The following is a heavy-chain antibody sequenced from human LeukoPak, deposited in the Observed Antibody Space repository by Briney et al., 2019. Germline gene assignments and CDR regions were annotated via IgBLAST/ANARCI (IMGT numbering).Heavy chain of an antibody. J-gene: IGHJ4*02. CDR2: ISYDGSNK. CDR1: GFTFSSYT. CDR3: ARDRCSSTSCYTHYFDY. Sequence: GSLRLSCAASGFTFSSYTMNWVRQAPGKGLEWVAVISYDGSNKYYADSVKGRFTISGDTSKNTLYLQMNSLRAEDTAVYYCARDRCSSTSCYTHYFDYWGQGTLVTVSS. D-gene: IGHD2-2*02. V-gene: IGHV3-30-3*01.